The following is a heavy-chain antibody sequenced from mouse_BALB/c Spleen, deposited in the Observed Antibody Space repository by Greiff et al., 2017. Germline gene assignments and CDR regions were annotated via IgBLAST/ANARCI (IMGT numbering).Heavy chain of an antibody. Sequence: VQLQQSGAELVRPGSSVKISCKASGYAFSSYWMNWVKQRPGQGLEWIGQIYPGDGDTNYNGKFKGKATLTADKSSSTAYMQLSSLTSEDSAVYFCARSTPFAYWGQGTLVTVSA. V-gene: IGHV1-80*01. CDR1: GYAFSSYW. CDR2: IYPGDGDT. J-gene: IGHJ3*01. CDR3: ARSTPFAY.